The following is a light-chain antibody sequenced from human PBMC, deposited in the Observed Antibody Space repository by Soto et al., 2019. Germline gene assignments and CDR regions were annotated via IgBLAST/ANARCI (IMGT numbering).Light chain of an antibody. Sequence: QSALTQPASVSGSPGQSITFSCTGTSSDLGTYDYVSWHQQHPGKAPKLIIYDVNNRPSGVSSRFSGSKSGNTASLTISGLHTEDEADYYCCSFSTSGTHVFGTGTKLTVL. V-gene: IGLV2-14*01. CDR3: CSFSTSGTHV. J-gene: IGLJ1*01. CDR1: SSDLGTYDY. CDR2: DVN.